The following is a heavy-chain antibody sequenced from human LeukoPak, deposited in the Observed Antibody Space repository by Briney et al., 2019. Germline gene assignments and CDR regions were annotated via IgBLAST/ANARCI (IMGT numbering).Heavy chain of an antibody. J-gene: IGHJ4*02. Sequence: PGGSLRLSCAASGFTFSSYGMHWVRQAPGKGLEWVAVIWYDGSNKYYADSVKGRFTISRDNSKNTLYLQMNSLRAEDTAVYYCARGGRYCSGGSCHLDYWGQGTLVTVSS. CDR1: GFTFSSYG. V-gene: IGHV3-33*01. CDR2: IWYDGSNK. D-gene: IGHD2-15*01. CDR3: ARGGRYCSGGSCHLDY.